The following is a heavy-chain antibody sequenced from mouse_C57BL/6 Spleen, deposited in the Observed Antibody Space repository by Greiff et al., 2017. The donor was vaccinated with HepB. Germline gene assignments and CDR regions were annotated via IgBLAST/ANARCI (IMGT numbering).Heavy chain of an antibody. D-gene: IGHD3-2*02. CDR1: GYAFSSSW. CDR2: IYPGDGDT. CDR3: AREVGQLRLRYYFDY. V-gene: IGHV1-82*01. Sequence: VQLQQSGPELVKPGASVKISCKASGYAFSSSWMNWVKQRPGKGLEWIGRIYPGDGDTNYNGKFKGKATLTADKSSGTAYMQLSSLTSEDSAVYFCAREVGQLRLRYYFDYWGQGTTLTVSS. J-gene: IGHJ2*01.